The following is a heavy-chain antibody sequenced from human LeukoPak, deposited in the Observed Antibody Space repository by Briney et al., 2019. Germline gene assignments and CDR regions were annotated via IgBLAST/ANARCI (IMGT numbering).Heavy chain of an antibody. V-gene: IGHV4-39*01. Sequence: KPSETLSLTCTVSGGSISSSSYYWGWIREPPGKGLEWIGSIYYSGSTYYNPSLKSRVTISVETSKNQFSLKLSSMTAADTALYYCARHEGYCSSTSCSYFDYWGQGTLVTVSS. CDR1: GGSISSSSYY. D-gene: IGHD2-2*01. J-gene: IGHJ4*02. CDR2: IYYSGST. CDR3: ARHEGYCSSTSCSYFDY.